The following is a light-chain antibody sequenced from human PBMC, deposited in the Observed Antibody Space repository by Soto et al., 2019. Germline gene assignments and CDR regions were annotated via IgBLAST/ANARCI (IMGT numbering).Light chain of an antibody. CDR1: TSDVGGYNY. J-gene: IGLJ1*01. Sequence: QSALTQPASVSGSPGQAITIPCTGTTSDVGGYNYVSWYQQHPGTAPKLMIYDVSNRPSGVSNRFSGSKSGNTASLTISGFQAEDEADYYCSSFTSSTTYVFGTGTKVTVL. CDR3: SSFTSSTTYV. CDR2: DVS. V-gene: IGLV2-14*01.